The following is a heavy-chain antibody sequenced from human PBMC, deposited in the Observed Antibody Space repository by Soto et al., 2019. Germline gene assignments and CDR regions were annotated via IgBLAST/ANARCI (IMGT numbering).Heavy chain of an antibody. CDR3: ARGGVDYYDSSGYYFSPYYFDY. V-gene: IGHV4-30-2*01. Sequence: PSETLSLTCAVSGGSISSGGYSWSWIRQPPGKGLEWIGYIYHSGSTYYNPSLKSRVAISVDRSKNQFSLKLSSVTAADTAVYYCARGGVDYYDSSGYYFSPYYFDYWGLGTLVTVSS. CDR1: GGSISSGGYS. D-gene: IGHD3-22*01. J-gene: IGHJ4*02. CDR2: IYHSGST.